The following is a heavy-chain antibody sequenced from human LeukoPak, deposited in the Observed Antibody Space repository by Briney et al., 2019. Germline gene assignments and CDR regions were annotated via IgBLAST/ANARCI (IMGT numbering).Heavy chain of an antibody. V-gene: IGHV1-18*01. CDR2: ISAYNGNT. D-gene: IGHD3-10*01. J-gene: IGHJ5*02. CDR1: GYTFTSYG. CDR3: AGSPTLGSGSTWFDP. Sequence: GASVKVSCKASGYTFTSYGISWVRQAPGQGLEWMGWISAYNGNTNYAQKLQGRVTMTTDTSTSTAYMELRSLRSDDTAVYYCAGSPTLGSGSTWFDPWGQGTLVTVSS.